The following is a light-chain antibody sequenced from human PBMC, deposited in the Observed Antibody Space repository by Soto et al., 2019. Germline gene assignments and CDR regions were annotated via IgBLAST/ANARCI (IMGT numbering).Light chain of an antibody. V-gene: IGKV3-11*01. CDR2: DAS. CDR3: QHRSSWPLT. Sequence: ILLTPSPATLSLSPGEIATLSCRASQSVSSYLVWYQQKPGQAPRLLIYDASNRATGIPARFSGSGSGTDFTLTISTLEPEDFAVYYCQHRSSWPLTFGGGTKVDI. J-gene: IGKJ4*01. CDR1: QSVSSY.